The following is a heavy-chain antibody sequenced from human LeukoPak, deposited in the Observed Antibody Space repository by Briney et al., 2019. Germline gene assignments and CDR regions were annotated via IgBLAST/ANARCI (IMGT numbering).Heavy chain of an antibody. Sequence: PGGSLRLSCAASGFTFSSYAMSWVRQAPGKGLKWVSTISDSGGSTYYADSVKGRFTISRDNSKNTLYLQMSSLRAEDTAIYFCARYRVVVVTNKNYYFDFWGQGTLVTVSS. J-gene: IGHJ4*02. V-gene: IGHV3-23*01. CDR3: ARYRVVVVTNKNYYFDF. CDR1: GFTFSSYA. CDR2: ISDSGGST. D-gene: IGHD3-22*01.